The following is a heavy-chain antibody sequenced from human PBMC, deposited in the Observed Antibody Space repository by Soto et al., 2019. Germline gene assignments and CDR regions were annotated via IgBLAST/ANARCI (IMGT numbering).Heavy chain of an antibody. Sequence: GGSLRLSCAGSGFTFSGPAIHWVRQASGKGLEWVGRIRSKSNDYATSYAASVKGRFTISRDDSKNTAYLQMDRLETEDTGVCYGTGGVVVKAASDYWGQGTLVTVSS. CDR2: IRSKSNDYAT. V-gene: IGHV3-73*01. CDR1: GFTFSGPA. CDR3: TGGVVVKAASDY. J-gene: IGHJ4*02. D-gene: IGHD2-2*01.